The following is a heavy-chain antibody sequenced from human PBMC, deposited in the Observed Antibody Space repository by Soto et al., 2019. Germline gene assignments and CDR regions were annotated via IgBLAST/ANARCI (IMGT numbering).Heavy chain of an antibody. Sequence: SVEVSCTASVGTFSSYAISWVQQSPGQGLEWMGGIIPIFGTANYAQKFQGRVTITADESTSTAYMELSSLRSEDTAVYYCARGSYCSGGSCYSGSPRSTFDYWGQGTLVTVSS. D-gene: IGHD2-15*01. J-gene: IGHJ4*02. CDR1: VGTFSSYA. CDR3: ARGSYCSGGSCYSGSPRSTFDY. CDR2: IIPIFGTA. V-gene: IGHV1-69*13.